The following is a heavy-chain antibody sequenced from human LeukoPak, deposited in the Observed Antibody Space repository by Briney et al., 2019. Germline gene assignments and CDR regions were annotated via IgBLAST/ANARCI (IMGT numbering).Heavy chain of an antibody. Sequence: KPSETLSLTCTVSGGSISSYYWSWIRQPPGKGLEWIGYIYYSGSTNYNPSLKSRVTISVDTSKNQFSLKLSSVTAADTAVYYCARESYDILTGYYIDYWGQGTLVTVSS. CDR2: IYYSGST. J-gene: IGHJ4*02. D-gene: IGHD3-9*01. V-gene: IGHV4-59*01. CDR3: ARESYDILTGYYIDY. CDR1: GGSISSYY.